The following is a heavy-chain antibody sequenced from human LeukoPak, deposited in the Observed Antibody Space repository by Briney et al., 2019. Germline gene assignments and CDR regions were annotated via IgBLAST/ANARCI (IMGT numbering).Heavy chain of an antibody. CDR3: ARVKVFWSGHNDY. Sequence: GGSLRLSCAASGFTFSSYWMHWVRQGPGKGLVWVSRIKRDGSSTSYADSVKGRFTISRDNAKNTLYLQMNSLRAEDTAVYYCARVKVFWSGHNDYWGQGTLVTVSS. J-gene: IGHJ4*02. D-gene: IGHD3-3*01. V-gene: IGHV3-74*01. CDR2: IKRDGSST. CDR1: GFTFSSYW.